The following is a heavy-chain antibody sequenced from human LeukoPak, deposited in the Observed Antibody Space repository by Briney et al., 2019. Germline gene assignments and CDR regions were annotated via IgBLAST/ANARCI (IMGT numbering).Heavy chain of an antibody. V-gene: IGHV1-69*13. CDR2: IIPIFGTA. D-gene: IGHD3-10*01. Sequence: SVKVSCKASGGTFSSYAISWVRQAPGQGLEWMGGIIPIFGTANYAQKFQGRVTITADESTSTAYMELSSLRSEDTAVYYCARHGGILWFGELLPHYYYYMDVWGKGTTVTVSS. J-gene: IGHJ6*03. CDR3: ARHGGILWFGELLPHYYYYMDV. CDR1: GGTFSSYA.